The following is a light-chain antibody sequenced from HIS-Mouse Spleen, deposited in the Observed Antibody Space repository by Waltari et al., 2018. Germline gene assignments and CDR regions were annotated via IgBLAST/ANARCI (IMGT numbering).Light chain of an antibody. CDR2: EDS. Sequence: SYELTQPPSVSVSPGQTARITCSGDALPKKYAYWYPQKSGQAPVLVIYEDSKRPSGVPRRFSGSSAETMATLTISGAQVEDEADYYCYSTDSSGNHRVFGGGTKLTVL. J-gene: IGLJ2*01. CDR1: ALPKKY. CDR3: YSTDSSGNHRV. V-gene: IGLV3-10*01.